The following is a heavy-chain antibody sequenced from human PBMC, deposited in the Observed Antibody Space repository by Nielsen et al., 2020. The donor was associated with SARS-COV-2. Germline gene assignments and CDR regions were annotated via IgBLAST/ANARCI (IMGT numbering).Heavy chain of an antibody. CDR3: ASLGGSSWYFDY. J-gene: IGHJ4*02. Sequence: GESLKISCAASGSTFSDYYMSWIRQAPGKGLEWVANIKQDGSEKYYVDSVKGRFTISRDNAKNSLYLQMNSLRAEDTAVYYCASLGGSSWYFDYWGQGTLVTVSS. CDR1: GSTFSDYY. V-gene: IGHV3-7*03. CDR2: IKQDGSEK. D-gene: IGHD6-13*01.